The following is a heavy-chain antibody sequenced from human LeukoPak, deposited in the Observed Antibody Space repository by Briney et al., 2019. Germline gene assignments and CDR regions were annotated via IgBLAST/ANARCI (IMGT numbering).Heavy chain of an antibody. V-gene: IGHV1-2*02. D-gene: IGHD3-22*01. CDR1: GYTFSGYY. CDR2: INPNSGGT. Sequence: ASVKVSCKASGYTFSGYYMNWVRQAPGQGLEWMGWINPNSGGTNSAVKFQGRVTMTRDTSISTAYMELSRLRFDDTAVYYCASGSSYDSSGRGFDYWGQGTLVTVSS. J-gene: IGHJ4*02. CDR3: ASGSSYDSSGRGFDY.